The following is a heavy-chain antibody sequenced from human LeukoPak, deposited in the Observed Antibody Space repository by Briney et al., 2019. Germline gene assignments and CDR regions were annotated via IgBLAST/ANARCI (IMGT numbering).Heavy chain of an antibody. CDR2: FDPEDGET. D-gene: IGHD3-10*01. V-gene: IGHV1-24*01. CDR3: ATAPLYHYGSGSPRYYYMDV. Sequence: ASVKVSCKVSGYTLTELSMHWVRQAPGKGLEWMGGFDPEDGETIYAQKFQGRVTMTEDTSTDTAYMELSSLRSEDTAVYYCATAPLYHYGSGSPRYYYMDVWGKGTTVTISS. J-gene: IGHJ6*03. CDR1: GYTLTELS.